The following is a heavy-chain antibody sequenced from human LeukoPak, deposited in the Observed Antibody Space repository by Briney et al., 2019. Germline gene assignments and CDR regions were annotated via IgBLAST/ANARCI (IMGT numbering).Heavy chain of an antibody. D-gene: IGHD4-17*01. J-gene: IGHJ4*02. CDR2: ITSDGSTT. CDR3: AKEALVHLYGDYYDY. Sequence: PGGSLRLSCAASGFSFSSYWMHWVRQAPGKGLVWVSRITSDGSTTNYADSVKGRFTISRDNSKNTLYLQMNSLRAEDTAVYYCAKEALVHLYGDYYDYWGQGTLVTVSS. CDR1: GFSFSSYW. V-gene: IGHV3-74*01.